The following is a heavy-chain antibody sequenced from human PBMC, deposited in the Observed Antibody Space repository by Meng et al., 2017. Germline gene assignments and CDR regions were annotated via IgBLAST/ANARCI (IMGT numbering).Heavy chain of an antibody. CDR2: IRSKANSYAT. CDR1: GFTFSGSA. V-gene: IGHV3-73*01. Sequence: GGSLRLSCAASGFTFSGSAMHWVRQASGKGLVWVGRIRSKANSYATAYAVSVKGRFTISRDDSKNTAYLQMNSLKTEDTAVYYCTRQSQDLWFGELLASDAFDIWGQGTMVTVSS. J-gene: IGHJ3*02. CDR3: TRQSQDLWFGELLASDAFDI. D-gene: IGHD3-10*01.